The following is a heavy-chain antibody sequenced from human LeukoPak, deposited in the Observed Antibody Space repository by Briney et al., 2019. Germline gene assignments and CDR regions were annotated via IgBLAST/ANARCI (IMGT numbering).Heavy chain of an antibody. V-gene: IGHV3-21*01. CDR1: GFTFSSYS. CDR3: ARSDSSSWYGGFWFDP. CDR2: ISSSSSYI. J-gene: IGHJ5*02. D-gene: IGHD6-13*01. Sequence: GSLRLSCAASGFTFSSYSRNWVRQAPGKGLEWVSSISSSSSYIYYADSVKGRLTISRDNAKNSLYLQMNSLRAEDTAVYYCARSDSSSWYGGFWFDPWGQGTLVTVSS.